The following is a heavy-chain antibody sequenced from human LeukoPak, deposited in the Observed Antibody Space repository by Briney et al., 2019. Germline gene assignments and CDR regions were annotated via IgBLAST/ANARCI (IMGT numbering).Heavy chain of an antibody. CDR1: GFTFSSYG. CDR2: ISYDGSNK. Sequence: GGSLRLSCAASGFTFSSYGMHWVRQAPGKGLEWVAVISYDGSNKYYADSVKGRFTISRDNSKNTLYLQMNSLRAEDTAVYYCAKDIMIVVVIAYGMDVWGQGTTVTVS. D-gene: IGHD3-22*01. V-gene: IGHV3-30*18. CDR3: AKDIMIVVVIAYGMDV. J-gene: IGHJ6*02.